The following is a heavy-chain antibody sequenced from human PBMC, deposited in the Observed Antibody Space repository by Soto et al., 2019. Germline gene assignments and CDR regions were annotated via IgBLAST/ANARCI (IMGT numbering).Heavy chain of an antibody. CDR1: GGSISSGGYY. J-gene: IGHJ4*02. V-gene: IGHV4-31*03. Sequence: SETLSLTCTVSGGSISSGGYYWSWIRQHPGKGLEWIGYIYYSGSTYYNPSPKSRVTISVDTSKNQFSLKLSSVTAADTAVYYCARAVVVAARYDYWGQGTLVTVSS. D-gene: IGHD2-15*01. CDR3: ARAVVVAARYDY. CDR2: IYYSGST.